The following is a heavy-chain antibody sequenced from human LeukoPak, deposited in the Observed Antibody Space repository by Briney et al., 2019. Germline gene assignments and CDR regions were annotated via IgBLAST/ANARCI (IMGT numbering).Heavy chain of an antibody. D-gene: IGHD2/OR15-2a*01. CDR3: VRDVSRRIGMDV. Sequence: GSLRLSCLASGFSFNSYTRNWVREAPGKGLEWVSTISPVSSYTWYAESVKGRFTISRDNPKNSLYLHMDSLRAEDTAVYFCVRDVSRRIGMDVWGQGTTVTVSS. CDR2: ISPVSSYT. V-gene: IGHV3-21*01. J-gene: IGHJ6*02. CDR1: GFSFNSYT.